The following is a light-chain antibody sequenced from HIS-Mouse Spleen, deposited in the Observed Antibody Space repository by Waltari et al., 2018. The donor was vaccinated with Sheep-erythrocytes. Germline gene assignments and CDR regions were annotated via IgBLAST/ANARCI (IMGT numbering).Light chain of an antibody. J-gene: IGKJ3*01. Sequence: DIQLTQSPSSLSASVGDRVTITCRPRQSISSYLNWYQQKPGKAPKLLSYAASSLQSGVPSRFSGSGSGTDFTLTISSLQPEDFATYYCQQSYSTPQFTFGPGTKVDIK. CDR2: AAS. V-gene: IGKV1-39*01. CDR3: QQSYSTPQFT. CDR1: QSISSY.